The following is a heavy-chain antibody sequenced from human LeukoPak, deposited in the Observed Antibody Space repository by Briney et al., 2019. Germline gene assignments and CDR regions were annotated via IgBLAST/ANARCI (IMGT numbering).Heavy chain of an antibody. CDR1: GFTFSSYG. V-gene: IGHV3-30*03. CDR2: ISYDGSNK. J-gene: IGHJ4*02. Sequence: GGSLRLSCAASGFTFSSYGMHWVRQAPGKGLEWVAVISYDGSNKYYADSVKGRFTISRDNSKNTLYLQMNSLRAEDTAVYYCARDLGYWGQGTLVTVSS. CDR3: ARDLGY.